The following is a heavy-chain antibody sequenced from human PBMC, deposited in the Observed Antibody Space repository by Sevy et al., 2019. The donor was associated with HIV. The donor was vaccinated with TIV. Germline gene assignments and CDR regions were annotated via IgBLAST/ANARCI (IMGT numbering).Heavy chain of an antibody. CDR1: GYTLTELS. CDR2: FDPEDGET. CDR3: ASFGDRYCRSTSSYGYRIDV. Sequence: ASVKVSCKVSGYTLTELSMHWVRQAPGKGLEWMGGFDPEDGETIYAQKFQGRVTMTEDTSTDTAYMELSSLSSEETAENYCASFGDRYCRSTSSYGYRIDVWGQGTTVTVSS. D-gene: IGHD2-2*01. V-gene: IGHV1-24*01. J-gene: IGHJ6*02.